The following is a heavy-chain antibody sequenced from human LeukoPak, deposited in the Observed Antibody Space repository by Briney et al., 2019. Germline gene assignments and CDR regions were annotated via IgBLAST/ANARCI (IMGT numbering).Heavy chain of an antibody. Sequence: ASVKVSCEPSGYSFTSYFIYWVRQVTGQGLEWMGWMNLKSGYTGYAQKFQARVTITRDTSTSTVYMELSSLRSEDTAVNYCARVAGSIDYWGQGTLVTVSS. V-gene: IGHV1-8*03. CDR2: MNLKSGYT. CDR1: GYSFTSYF. J-gene: IGHJ4*02. CDR3: ARVAGSIDY. D-gene: IGHD1-26*01.